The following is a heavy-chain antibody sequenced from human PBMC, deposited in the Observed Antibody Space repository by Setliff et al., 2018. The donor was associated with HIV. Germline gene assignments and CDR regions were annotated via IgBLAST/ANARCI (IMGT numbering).Heavy chain of an antibody. Sequence: GESLKISCKGSGYSFTSYYISWVRQMPGKGLEWMGKIDPSDSYTRYSPSFQGQVTISVDKSINTAYLQWNSLKASDTAMYYCARSLCYYDSCGYYYNYWGQGTLVTVSS. CDR2: IDPSDSYT. V-gene: IGHV5-10-1*04. J-gene: IGHJ4*02. CDR3: ARSLCYYDSCGYYYNY. D-gene: IGHD3-22*01. CDR1: GYSFTSYY.